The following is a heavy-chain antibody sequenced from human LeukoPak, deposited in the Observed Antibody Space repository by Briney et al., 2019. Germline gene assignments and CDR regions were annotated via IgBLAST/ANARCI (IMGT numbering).Heavy chain of an antibody. CDR3: ARGLAEAYYYDSSGYHY. V-gene: IGHV1-18*01. Sequence: GASVKVSCKASGYTFTSYGISWVRQAPGQGLEWMGWISAYNGNTNYAQKLQGRVTMTTDTSTSTAYMELRSLKSDDTAVYYCARGLAEAYYYDSSGYHYWGQGTLVTVSS. D-gene: IGHD3-22*01. CDR1: GYTFTSYG. J-gene: IGHJ4*02. CDR2: ISAYNGNT.